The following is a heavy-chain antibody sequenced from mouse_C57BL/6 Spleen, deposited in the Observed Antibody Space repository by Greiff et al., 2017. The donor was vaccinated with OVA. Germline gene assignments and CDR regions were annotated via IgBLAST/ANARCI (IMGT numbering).Heavy chain of an antibody. V-gene: IGHV1-52*01. CDR2: IDPSDSET. J-gene: IGHJ4*01. CDR3: ARRGLRGYAMDY. Sequence: VQLQQPGAELVRPGSSVKLSCKASGYTFTSYWMHWVKQRPIQGLEWIGNIDPSDSETHYNQKFKDKATLTVDKSSSTAYMQLSSLTSEDSAVYYCARRGLRGYAMDYWGQGTSVTVSS. D-gene: IGHD1-1*01. CDR1: GYTFTSYW.